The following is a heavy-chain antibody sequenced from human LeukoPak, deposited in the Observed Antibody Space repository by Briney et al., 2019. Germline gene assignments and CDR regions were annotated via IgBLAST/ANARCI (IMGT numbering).Heavy chain of an antibody. Sequence: PSETLSLTCAVYGGSLSGYYWSWIRQPPGKGLEWIGEINHSGSTNYNPSLKSRVTISVDTSKNQFSLKLSSVTAADTAVYYCAGGNSDPHYYDSSGQLVPDWGQGTLVTVSS. V-gene: IGHV4-34*01. J-gene: IGHJ4*02. D-gene: IGHD3-22*01. CDR1: GGSLSGYY. CDR3: AGGNSDPHYYDSSGQLVPD. CDR2: INHSGST.